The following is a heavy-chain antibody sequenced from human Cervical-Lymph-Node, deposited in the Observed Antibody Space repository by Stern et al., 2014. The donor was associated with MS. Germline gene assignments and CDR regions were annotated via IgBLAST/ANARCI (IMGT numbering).Heavy chain of an antibody. V-gene: IGHV3-33*01. CDR1: GFSFSRYA. CDR2: IWYDGSNP. CDR3: ASAYSSSHYYFDY. Sequence: ESGGGVVQPGRSLRLSCAASGFSFSRYAMHWVRHAPGKGLERVALIWYDGSNPYYADSVTGRFTISRDNFKNTLYLQMNSLRAEDTAVYYCASAYSSSHYYFDYWGQGTLVTVSS. D-gene: IGHD6-13*01. J-gene: IGHJ4*02.